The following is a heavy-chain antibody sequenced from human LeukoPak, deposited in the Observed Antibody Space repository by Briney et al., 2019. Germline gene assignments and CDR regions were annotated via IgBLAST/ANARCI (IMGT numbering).Heavy chain of an antibody. CDR1: GGSISSSSYY. D-gene: IGHD3-9*01. J-gene: IGHJ4*02. CDR2: IYYSGST. V-gene: IGHV4-39*01. CDR3: ASQGYDILTGYPYFDY. Sequence: PSETLSLTRTVPGGSISSSSYYWGWIRQPPGKGLEWIGSIYYSGSTYYNPSLKSRVTISVDTSKNQSSLKLSSVTAADTAVYYCASQGYDILTGYPYFDYWGQGTLVTVSS.